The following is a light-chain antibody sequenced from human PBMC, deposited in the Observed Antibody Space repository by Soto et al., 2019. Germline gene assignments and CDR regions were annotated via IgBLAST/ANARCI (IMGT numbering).Light chain of an antibody. J-gene: IGKJ3*01. V-gene: IGKV1-5*03. Sequence: DIQMTQSPSTVSASVGDRVTITCRASQNINTWLAWYQQKPGKAPKLLILKASSLESGVPSRFSGSGSGTEFTLTISSLQSEDFAVYYCQQYNDWPFTFGPGTKVDIK. CDR3: QQYNDWPFT. CDR2: KAS. CDR1: QNINTW.